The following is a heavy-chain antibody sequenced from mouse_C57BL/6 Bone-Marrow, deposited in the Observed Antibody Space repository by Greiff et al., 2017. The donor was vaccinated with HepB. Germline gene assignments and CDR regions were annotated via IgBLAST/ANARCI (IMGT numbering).Heavy chain of an antibody. Sequence: QVQLQQSGPELVKPGASVKISCKASGYAFSSSWMNWVKQRPGKGLEGIGRIYPGDGDTNYNGKFKGKATLTADKSSSTAYMQLSSLTSEDSAVYFCASETTVVAPTFYFDYWGQGTTLTVSS. J-gene: IGHJ2*01. CDR2: IYPGDGDT. V-gene: IGHV1-82*01. D-gene: IGHD1-1*01. CDR3: ASETTVVAPTFYFDY. CDR1: GYAFSSSW.